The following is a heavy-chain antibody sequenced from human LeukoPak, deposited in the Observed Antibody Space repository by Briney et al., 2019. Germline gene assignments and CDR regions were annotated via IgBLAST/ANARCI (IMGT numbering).Heavy chain of an antibody. CDR3: AKDGVYYYGSGNFEFGY. D-gene: IGHD3-10*01. Sequence: PGGSLRLSCAASGFTFSSYGMHWVRQAPGKGLEWVAFIRYDGSNKHYADSVKGRFTISRDNSKNTLYLQMNSLRAEDTAVYYCAKDGVYYYGSGNFEFGYWGQGTLVTVSS. V-gene: IGHV3-30*02. CDR1: GFTFSSYG. CDR2: IRYDGSNK. J-gene: IGHJ4*02.